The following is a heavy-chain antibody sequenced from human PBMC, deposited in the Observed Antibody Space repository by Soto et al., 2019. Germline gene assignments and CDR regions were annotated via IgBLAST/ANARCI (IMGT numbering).Heavy chain of an antibody. J-gene: IGHJ4*02. CDR1: GGTFTTYD. D-gene: IGHD2-2*01. CDR2: IIPLFDAT. V-gene: IGHV1-69*06. Sequence: QVQLVQSGAEVRKPGSSVKVSCKASGGTFTTYDISWVRQAPGQGLEWMGGIIPLFDATKYAQKFQGRVTITADKSTGTAYMELSSLRSEDTSMYYCARERSSSLYNGTFDFDSWGQGTLVTVSS. CDR3: ARERSSSLYNGTFDFDS.